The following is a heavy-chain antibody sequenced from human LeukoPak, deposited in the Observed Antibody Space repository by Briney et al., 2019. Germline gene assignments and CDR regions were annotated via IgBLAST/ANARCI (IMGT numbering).Heavy chain of an antibody. D-gene: IGHD5-18*01. J-gene: IGHJ4*02. CDR2: IYPGDSDT. CDR1: GYSFTTFW. V-gene: IGHV5-51*01. CDR3: ARGGTYIYNSSDY. Sequence: GESLKISWRGSGYSFTTFWIGLVPQMPGKGLEWMGIIYPGDSDTRYTPSFQGQVTMSADKSINTAYLQWSSLKASDTAMYYCARGGTYIYNSSDYWGQGTLVTVAS.